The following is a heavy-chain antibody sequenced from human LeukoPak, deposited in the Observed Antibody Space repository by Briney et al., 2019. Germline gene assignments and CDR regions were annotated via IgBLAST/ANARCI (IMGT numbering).Heavy chain of an antibody. CDR2: IRGDGRAT. CDR1: GFIFTDYW. Sequence: PGGSMRLSCAASGFIFTDYWMHWVRQAPGKELVWVARIRGDGRATTYADSVKGRFTISRDNSKNTVDVQMNSLRAEDTAVYYCAKDVGGTNFHYMDVWGKGTTVIVSS. V-gene: IGHV3-74*03. J-gene: IGHJ6*03. D-gene: IGHD1-26*01. CDR3: AKDVGGTNFHYMDV.